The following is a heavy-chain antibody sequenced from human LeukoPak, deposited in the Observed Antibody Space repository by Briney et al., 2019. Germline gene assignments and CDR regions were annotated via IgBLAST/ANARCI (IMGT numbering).Heavy chain of an antibody. CDR3: ARLANMITFGGVLPDDY. V-gene: IGHV1-2*02. D-gene: IGHD3-16*01. CDR1: GYTFTGYY. J-gene: IGHJ4*02. CDR2: INPNSGGT. Sequence: ASVKVSCKASGYTFTGYYMHWVRQAPGQGLEWMGWINPNSGGTNYAQKFQGRVTMTRDTSISTAYMELSRLRSDDTAVYYCARLANMITFGGVLPDDYWGQGTLVTVSS.